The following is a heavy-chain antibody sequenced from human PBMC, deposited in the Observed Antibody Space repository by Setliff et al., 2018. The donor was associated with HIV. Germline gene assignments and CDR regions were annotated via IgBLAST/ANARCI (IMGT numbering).Heavy chain of an antibody. CDR3: ARHSGLGGYYSPFDY. J-gene: IGHJ4*02. CDR2: IYYSGST. V-gene: IGHV4-39*01. CDR1: GGSIKSSSDY. D-gene: IGHD3-22*01. Sequence: SETLSLTCTVSGGSIKSSSDYWGWIRQPPGKGLEWIGTIYYSGSTYYNPSLKSRVTISVDTSKNQFSLKLSSVTAPDTTVYYCARHSGLGGYYSPFDYWGPGTLVTVSS.